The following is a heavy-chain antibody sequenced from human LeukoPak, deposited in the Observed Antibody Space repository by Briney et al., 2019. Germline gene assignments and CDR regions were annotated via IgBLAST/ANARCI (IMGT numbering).Heavy chain of an antibody. CDR2: IWYDGSNK. CDR3: ARAHYYGSGRLVRYYYGMDV. V-gene: IGHV3-33*08. Sequence: GGSLRLSCAASGFTLSSCVKHWVRQAPGTGVEWVAVIWYDGSNKYYADSVEGGFTISRDNSKNTPYLQMNSLRAEDTAVYCCARAHYYGSGRLVRYYYGMDVWGQGTTVTVSS. CDR1: GFTLSSCV. D-gene: IGHD3-10*01. J-gene: IGHJ6*02.